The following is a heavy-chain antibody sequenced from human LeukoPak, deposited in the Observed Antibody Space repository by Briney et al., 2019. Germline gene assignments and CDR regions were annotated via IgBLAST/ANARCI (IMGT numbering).Heavy chain of an antibody. J-gene: IGHJ4*02. Sequence: SETLSLTCTVSGGSISSYYWSWIRQPAGKGLEWIGRIYTSGSTNYNPSLKSRVTMSVDTSKNQFSLKLSSVTAADTAVYYCARGDAWVVTAIPGPKTLDYWGQGTLVTVSS. CDR3: ARGDAWVVTAIPGPKTLDY. V-gene: IGHV4-4*07. D-gene: IGHD2-21*02. CDR2: IYTSGST. CDR1: GGSISSYY.